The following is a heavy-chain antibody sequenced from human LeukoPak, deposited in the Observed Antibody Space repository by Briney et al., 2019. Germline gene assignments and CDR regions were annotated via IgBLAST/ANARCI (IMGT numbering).Heavy chain of an antibody. J-gene: IGHJ6*03. CDR3: ARGVTLVVAVYYYYMDV. CDR1: GGSFSGYY. V-gene: IGHV4-34*01. CDR2: INHSGST. D-gene: IGHD2-15*01. Sequence: MPSETLSLTCAVYGGSFSGYYWSWIRQPPGKGLEWIGEINHSGSTNYNPSLKSRVTISVDTSKNQFSLKLSSVTAADTAVYYCARGVTLVVAVYYYYMDVWGKGTTVTVSS.